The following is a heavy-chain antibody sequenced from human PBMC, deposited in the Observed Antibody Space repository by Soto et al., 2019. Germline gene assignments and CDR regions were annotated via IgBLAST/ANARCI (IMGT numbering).Heavy chain of an antibody. Sequence: QVQLVESGGGLVKPGGSLRLSRAASGIIFSDYMSWVRQAPGKGLEWLSYISGSGRTIYSADSVKGRFTISRDNATNSLYLQMNNVRTEDPAVYYCARLPFPWGWFDPWGQGTLVSVSS. CDR1: GIIFSDY. J-gene: IGHJ5*02. CDR2: ISGSGRTI. CDR3: ARLPFPWGWFDP. V-gene: IGHV3-11*01. D-gene: IGHD3-16*01.